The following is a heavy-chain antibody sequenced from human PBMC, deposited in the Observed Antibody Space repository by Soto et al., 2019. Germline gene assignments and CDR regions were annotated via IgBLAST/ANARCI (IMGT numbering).Heavy chain of an antibody. CDR3: AADLMTTLISFDY. CDR1: GCTFSSYA. D-gene: IGHD4-17*01. Sequence: GSLRHSCAASGCTFSSYAVSWVSQAPGKGLEWVSAISGSGGSTYYADSVKGRFTISRDNSKNTLYLQMNSLRAEDTAVYYCAADLMTTLISFDYWGQGTLVTVSS. V-gene: IGHV3-23*01. J-gene: IGHJ4*02. CDR2: ISGSGGST.